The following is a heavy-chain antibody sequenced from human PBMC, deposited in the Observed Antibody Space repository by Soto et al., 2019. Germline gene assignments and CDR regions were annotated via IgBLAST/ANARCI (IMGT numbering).Heavy chain of an antibody. CDR2: IYWDDDK. Sequence: QITLKESGPTLVKPTQTLTLTCTFSGFSLSTSGVGVGWIRQPPGKALEWLALIYWDDDKRYSPSLKSRLTITKATSKNQVVLTMTNMDPVDTATYYCAHSLFDWLFGMGWFDPWGQGTLVTVSS. CDR3: AHSLFDWLFGMGWFDP. J-gene: IGHJ5*02. CDR1: GFSLSTSGVG. D-gene: IGHD3-9*01. V-gene: IGHV2-5*02.